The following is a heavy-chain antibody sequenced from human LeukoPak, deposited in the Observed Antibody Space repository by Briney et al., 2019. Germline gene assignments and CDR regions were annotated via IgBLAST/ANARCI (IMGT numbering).Heavy chain of an antibody. J-gene: IGHJ5*02. D-gene: IGHD3-10*01. CDR2: INPNSGGT. CDR1: VYTFTGYY. CDR3: ARGITMVRGVVYNWFDP. Sequence: GASVNVSCKASVYTFTGYYMHWVRQAPGQGLEWMGWINPNSGGTNYAQKFQGRVTMTRDTSISTAYMELSRLRSDDTAVYYCARGITMVRGVVYNWFDPWGQGTLVTVSS. V-gene: IGHV1-2*02.